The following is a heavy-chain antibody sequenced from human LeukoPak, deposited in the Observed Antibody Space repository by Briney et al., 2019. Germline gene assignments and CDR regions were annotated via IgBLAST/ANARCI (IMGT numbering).Heavy chain of an antibody. Sequence: ASVKVSCKAFGYSLTNYYVHWVRQAPGQGLEWIGEINPSGGSTSYAQKFQGRITVTRDTYTNTVYMDLSSLRSEDTATYYCARGAPTTRIGAWRFDYWGQGSLLTVAS. V-gene: IGHV1-46*01. D-gene: IGHD5-12*01. CDR1: GYSLTNYY. J-gene: IGHJ4*02. CDR3: ARGAPTTRIGAWRFDY. CDR2: INPSGGST.